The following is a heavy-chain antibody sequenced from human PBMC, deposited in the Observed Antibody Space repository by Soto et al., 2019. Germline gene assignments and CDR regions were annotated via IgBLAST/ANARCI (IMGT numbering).Heavy chain of an antibody. J-gene: IGHJ4*02. CDR2: IGQDGSEK. CDR3: AGGDKADS. CDR1: GFTFSNYW. D-gene: IGHD2-21*01. Sequence: PGGSLRLSCVVSGFTFSNYWMTWVRQAPGKGLEWVANIGQDGSEKYYADSVRGRFTISRDNAKNSLYLQLKNLRTEDTAVYYCAGGDKADSWGQGPLVNVSS. V-gene: IGHV3-7*03.